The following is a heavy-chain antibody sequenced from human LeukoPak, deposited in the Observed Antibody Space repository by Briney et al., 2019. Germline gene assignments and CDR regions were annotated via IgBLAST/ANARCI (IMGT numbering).Heavy chain of an antibody. Sequence: GGSLRLSCAASGFTFSSYWMSWVRQAPGKGLEWVANIKQDGSEKYYVDSVKGRFTISRDNAKNSLYLQMNSLRAEDTAVYYCAREGGYNWNDYAFDIWGQGTMVTVSS. CDR1: GFTFSSYW. D-gene: IGHD1-20*01. CDR2: IKQDGSEK. CDR3: AREGGYNWNDYAFDI. V-gene: IGHV3-7*01. J-gene: IGHJ3*02.